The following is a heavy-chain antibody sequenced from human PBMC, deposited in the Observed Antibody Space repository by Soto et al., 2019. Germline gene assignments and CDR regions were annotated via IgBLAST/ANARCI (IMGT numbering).Heavy chain of an antibody. CDR1: GGSISSGGYY. Sequence: QVQLQESGPGLVKPSQTLSLTCTVSGGSISSGGYYWSWIRQHPGKGLEWIGYIYYSGSTYYNPYLMSRVTISVDTSKNQFSLKLSSVTAADTAVYYCARAPKCSGGSCSSEGNWFDPWGQGTLVTVSS. J-gene: IGHJ5*02. D-gene: IGHD2-15*01. CDR2: IYYSGST. CDR3: ARAPKCSGGSCSSEGNWFDP. V-gene: IGHV4-31*03.